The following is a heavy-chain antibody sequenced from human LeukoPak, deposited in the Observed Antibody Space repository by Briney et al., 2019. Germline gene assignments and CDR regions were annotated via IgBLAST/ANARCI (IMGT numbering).Heavy chain of an antibody. D-gene: IGHD3-22*01. Sequence: SETLSLTCTVSGGSISSSSYYWGWIRQPPGKGLEWIGSIYYSGGTYYNPSLKSRVTISVDTSKNQFSLKLSSVTAADTAVYYCARSTYYYDSSGYYLNPFDYWGQGTLVTVSS. J-gene: IGHJ4*02. V-gene: IGHV4-39*01. CDR3: ARSTYYYDSSGYYLNPFDY. CDR1: GGSISSSSYY. CDR2: IYYSGGT.